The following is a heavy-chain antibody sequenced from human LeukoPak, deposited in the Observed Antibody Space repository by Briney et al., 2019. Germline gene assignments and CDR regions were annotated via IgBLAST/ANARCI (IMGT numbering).Heavy chain of an antibody. CDR2: IKQDGSEK. CDR1: GFTFSSYW. V-gene: IGHV3-7*01. D-gene: IGHD3-22*01. J-gene: IGHJ4*02. CDR3: ARVSQGYYDSSGYYD. Sequence: GGSLRLSCAASGFTFSSYWMSWVRQAPGKGLEWVANIKQDGSEKYYVDSVKGRFTISRDNAKNSLYLQMNSLRAEDTAVYYCARVSQGYYDSSGYYDWGQGTLVTVSS.